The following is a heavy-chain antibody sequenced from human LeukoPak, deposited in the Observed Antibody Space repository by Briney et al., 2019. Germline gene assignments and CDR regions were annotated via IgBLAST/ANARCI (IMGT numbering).Heavy chain of an antibody. CDR3: ARGQPAMVYFDY. D-gene: IGHD5-18*01. J-gene: IGHJ4*02. Sequence: PSETLSLTCAVSGYSISSGYYWGWIRQPPGKGLEWIGSIYHSGSTYYNPSLKSRVTISVDTSKNQFSLKLSSVTAADTAVYYCARGQPAMVYFDYWGQGTLVTVSS. V-gene: IGHV4-38-2*01. CDR1: GYSISSGYY. CDR2: IYHSGST.